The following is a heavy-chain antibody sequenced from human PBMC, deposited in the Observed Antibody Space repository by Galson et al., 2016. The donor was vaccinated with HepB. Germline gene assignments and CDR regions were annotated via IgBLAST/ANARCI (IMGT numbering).Heavy chain of an antibody. V-gene: IGHV3-21*06. CDR2: ISRSSSYI. CDR1: GFTFSDYN. J-gene: IGHJ6*03. D-gene: IGHD3-3*01. CDR3: ARDPGVWSGDTHYYYYMDV. Sequence: SLRLSCAASGFTFSDYNMNWVRQAPGKGLEWVSSISRSSSYIYYADSVTGRFSISRDNAKNSPYLQMSSLRAEDTAVYFCARDPGVWSGDTHYYYYMDVWGKGTTVTVSS.